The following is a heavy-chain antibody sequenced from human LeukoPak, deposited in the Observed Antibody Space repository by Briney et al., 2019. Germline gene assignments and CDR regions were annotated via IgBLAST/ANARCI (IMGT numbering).Heavy chain of an antibody. J-gene: IGHJ4*02. D-gene: IGHD2-21*01. CDR1: GFTFSSYA. CDR3: AKDFRIGYSAHFDY. CDR2: ISGTGGST. Sequence: GGSLRLSCAASGFTFSSYAMSWVRQAPGKGLEWVSAISGTGGSTYYADSVKGRFTISRDNSKNTMYLQMNSLRAEDTAVYYCAKDFRIGYSAHFDYWGQGALVTVSS. V-gene: IGHV3-23*01.